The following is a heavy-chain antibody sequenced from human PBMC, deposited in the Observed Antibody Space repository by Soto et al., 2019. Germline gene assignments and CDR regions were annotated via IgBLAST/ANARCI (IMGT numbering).Heavy chain of an antibody. CDR2: IYYSGST. Sequence: SETLSLTCTVSGGSISSGDYYWSWIRQPPGKGLEWIGYIYYSGSTYYNPSLKSRVTISVDTSKNQFSLKLSSVTAADTAVYYCARVPVSDYYDSSGRFDYWGQGTLVTVSS. CDR1: GGSISSGDYY. D-gene: IGHD3-22*01. CDR3: ARVPVSDYYDSSGRFDY. J-gene: IGHJ4*02. V-gene: IGHV4-30-4*01.